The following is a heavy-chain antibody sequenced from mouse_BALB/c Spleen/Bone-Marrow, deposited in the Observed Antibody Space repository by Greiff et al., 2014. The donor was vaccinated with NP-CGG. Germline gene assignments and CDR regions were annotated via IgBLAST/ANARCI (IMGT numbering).Heavy chain of an antibody. CDR3: ARDYGSSVFAY. CDR1: GYTFTSYY. Sequence: QVQLKQSGPELVKPGASVRISCKASGYTFTSYYIHWVKQRPGQGLEWIGWIYPGNVNTKYNEKFKGKATLTADNSSSTAYMQLSSLTSEDSAVYFCARDYGSSVFAYWGQGTLVTVSA. CDR2: IYPGNVNT. V-gene: IGHV1S56*01. J-gene: IGHJ3*01. D-gene: IGHD1-1*01.